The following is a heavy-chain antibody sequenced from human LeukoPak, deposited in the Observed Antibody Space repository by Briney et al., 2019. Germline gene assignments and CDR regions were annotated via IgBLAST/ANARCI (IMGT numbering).Heavy chain of an antibody. J-gene: IGHJ6*04. CDR3: AELGITMIGGV. CDR1: GFTFSNYE. Sequence: GGSLRLSCAASGFTFSNYEMNWVRQAPGKGLEWLSFISGSGYTIYYADSVRGRFSISRDNAKNSLYLDMHNLRGDDTAVYYCAELGITMIGGVWGKGTTVTISS. CDR2: ISGSGYTI. D-gene: IGHD3-10*02. V-gene: IGHV3-48*03.